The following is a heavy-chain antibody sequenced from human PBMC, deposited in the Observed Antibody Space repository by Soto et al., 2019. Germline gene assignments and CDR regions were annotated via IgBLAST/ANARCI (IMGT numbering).Heavy chain of an antibody. CDR3: VIDQATFGKAVLDS. V-gene: IGHV3-74*01. CDR2: IQPDGSTT. Sequence: PGGSLRLSCVVSGFTLNSRWMHWVRQTPGKGLVWVSRIQPDGSTTNYADSVKGRFTISRDNAKNTLYLHMNSLRPEDTAMYYCVIDQATFGKAVLDSWGQGTLVTVSS. J-gene: IGHJ4*02. D-gene: IGHD3-16*01. CDR1: GFTLNSRW.